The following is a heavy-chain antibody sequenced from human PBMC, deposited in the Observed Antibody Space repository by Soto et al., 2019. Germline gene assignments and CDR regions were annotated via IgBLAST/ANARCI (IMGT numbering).Heavy chain of an antibody. CDR3: AREGYSSGQAGDFEV. CDR2: IGASDGFT. CDR1: GFIFSNYP. V-gene: IGHV3-23*01. J-gene: IGHJ3*01. Sequence: GGSLRLSCAASGFIFSNYPMSWVRQAPGKGLEWVSTIGASDGFTHYANSVKGRFTISRDNSRNMLYVQMNSLRVEDTAVYFCAREGYSSGQAGDFEVWGQGTMVTVS. D-gene: IGHD2-15*01.